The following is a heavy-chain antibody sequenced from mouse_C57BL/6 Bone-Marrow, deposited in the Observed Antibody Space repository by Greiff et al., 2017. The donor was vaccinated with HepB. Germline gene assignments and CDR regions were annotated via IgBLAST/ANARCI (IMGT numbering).Heavy chain of an antibody. CDR2: IYPRSGNT. CDR1: GYTFTSYG. CDR3: VRPPYYYGSREAWFAY. J-gene: IGHJ3*01. V-gene: IGHV1-81*01. Sequence: QVQLQQSGAELARPGASVKLSCKASGYTFTSYGISWVKQRTGQGLEWIGEIYPRSGNTYYNEKFKGKATLTADKSSSTAYMELRSLTSEDSAVYVCVRPPYYYGSREAWFAYWGQGTLVTVPA. D-gene: IGHD1-1*01.